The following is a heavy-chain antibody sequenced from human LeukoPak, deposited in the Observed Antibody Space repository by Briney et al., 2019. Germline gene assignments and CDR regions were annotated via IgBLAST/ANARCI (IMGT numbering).Heavy chain of an antibody. CDR1: GFTFSSYA. CDR2: VSYDGSNK. V-gene: IGHV3-30-3*01. J-gene: IGHJ6*02. Sequence: RAGGSLRLSCAASGFTFSSYAMHWVRQALGKGLEWVAVVSYDGSNKYYADSVKGRFTISRDNSKNTLYLQMNSLRAEDTAVYYCARDLRAYGMDVWGQGTTVTVSS. CDR3: ARDLRAYGMDV.